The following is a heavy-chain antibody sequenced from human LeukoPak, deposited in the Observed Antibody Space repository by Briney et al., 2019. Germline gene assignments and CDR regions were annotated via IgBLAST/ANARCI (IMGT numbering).Heavy chain of an antibody. J-gene: IGHJ3*02. CDR2: IIPILGIA. CDR3: ASRPYYYDSSGYLTDAFDI. CDR1: GGTFSSYA. Sequence: ASVKVSCKASGGTFSSYAISWVRQAPGQGLEWMGRIIPILGIANYAQKFQGRVTITADKSTSTTYMELSSLRSEDTAVYYCASRPYYYDSSGYLTDAFDIWGQGTMVTVSS. V-gene: IGHV1-69*04. D-gene: IGHD3-22*01.